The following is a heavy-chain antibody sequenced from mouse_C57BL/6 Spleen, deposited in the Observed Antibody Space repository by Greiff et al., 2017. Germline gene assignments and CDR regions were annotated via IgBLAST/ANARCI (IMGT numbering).Heavy chain of an antibody. V-gene: IGHV1-19*01. J-gene: IGHJ2*01. Sequence: EVQLQQSGPVLVKPGASVKMSCKASGYTFTDYYMNWVKQSHGKSLEWIGVINPYNGGTSYNQKFKGKATLTVDKSSSTAYMELNSLTSEDSAVYYCARPGSYGNSDYWGQGTTLTVSS. CDR3: ARPGSYGNSDY. CDR1: GYTFTDYY. CDR2: INPYNGGT. D-gene: IGHD2-1*01.